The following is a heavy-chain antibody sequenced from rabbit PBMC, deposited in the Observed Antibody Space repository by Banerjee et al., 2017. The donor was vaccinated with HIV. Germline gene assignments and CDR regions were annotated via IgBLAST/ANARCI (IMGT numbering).Heavy chain of an antibody. V-gene: IGHV1S7*01. D-gene: IGHD4-2*01. CDR2: IYPGKGST. J-gene: IGHJ4*01. Sequence: QLKETGGGLVQPGGSLTLSYKASGFDFSSSYMSWVRQAPGKGLEWIGTIYPGKGSTDYVSWVNGRFSISRDNTQNTVSLQMNSLTAADTATYFCARVNAGYTGIGYAWMGYFDLWGQGTLVTVS. CDR3: ARVNAGYTGIGYAWMGYFDL. CDR1: GFDFSSSY.